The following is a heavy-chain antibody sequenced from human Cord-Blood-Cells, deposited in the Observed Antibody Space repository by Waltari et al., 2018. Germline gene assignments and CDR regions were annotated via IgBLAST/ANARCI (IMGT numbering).Heavy chain of an antibody. CDR1: GYSISSGYY. CDR2: IYHSGST. Sequence: QVQLQESGPGLVKPSETLSLTCAVPGYSISSGYYWGWIRQPPGKGLEWIGSIYHSGSTYYNPSLKSRVTISVDTSKNQFSLKLSSVTAADTAVYYCARVPQYYDILTGYYDAFDIWGQGTMVTVSS. D-gene: IGHD3-9*01. V-gene: IGHV4-38-2*01. J-gene: IGHJ3*02. CDR3: ARVPQYYDILTGYYDAFDI.